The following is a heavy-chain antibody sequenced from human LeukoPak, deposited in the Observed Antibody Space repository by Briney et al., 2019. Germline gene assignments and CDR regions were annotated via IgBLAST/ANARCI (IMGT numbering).Heavy chain of an antibody. CDR2: INPHNGAT. CDR1: GYTFTDYH. D-gene: IGHD3-3*01. Sequence: GASVKVSCKASGYTFTDYHIHWVRQAPGQGLEWMGWINPHNGATQYVQKFKGRVTMTTDTSMDTAYMELSRLRFDDTAVYYCARDVVVLISGNWIDPWGQGTLVTVPS. CDR3: ARDVVVLISGNWIDP. V-gene: IGHV1-2*02. J-gene: IGHJ5*02.